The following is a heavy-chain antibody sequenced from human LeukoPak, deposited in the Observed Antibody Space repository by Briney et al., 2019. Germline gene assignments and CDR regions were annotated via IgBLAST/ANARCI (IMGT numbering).Heavy chain of an antibody. V-gene: IGHV3-74*01. J-gene: IGHJ4*02. Sequence: GGSLRLSRAASGFTFSSYWMNWVRQAPGKGLVWVSRINSDGSSTSYADSVKGRFTISRDNAKNTLYLQMNSLRAEDTAVYYCAGERSDMIDYWGQGTLVTVSS. CDR2: INSDGSST. CDR3: AGERSDMIDY. CDR1: GFTFSSYW. D-gene: IGHD3-16*01.